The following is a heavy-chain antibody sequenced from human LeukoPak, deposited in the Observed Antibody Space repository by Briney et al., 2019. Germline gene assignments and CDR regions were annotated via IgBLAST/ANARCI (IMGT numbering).Heavy chain of an antibody. D-gene: IGHD3-10*01. CDR3: ARHLRRVYVSGSYGWFDP. CDR2: INHSGST. V-gene: IGHV4-34*01. J-gene: IGHJ5*02. CDR1: GGSFSGYY. Sequence: SETLSLTCAVSGGSFSGYYWSWIRQPPGKGLEWIGEINHSGSTNYNPSLKSRVTISVGTSKNQFSLKLSSVTAADTAVYYCARHLRRVYVSGSYGWFDPWGQGTLVTVSS.